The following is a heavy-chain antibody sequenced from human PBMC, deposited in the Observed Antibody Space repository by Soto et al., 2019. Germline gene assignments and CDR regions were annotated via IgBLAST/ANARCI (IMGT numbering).Heavy chain of an antibody. Sequence: GGSLRLSCAASGFTFSNAWMNWVRQAPGKGLEWVGRIKSKTDGGTTDYAAPVKGRFTISRDDSKNTLYLQMNSLKTEDTAVYYCTTIYYDILTGYYDNLPSYYFDYWGQGTLVTVSS. CDR1: GFTFSNAW. CDR3: TTIYYDILTGYYDNLPSYYFDY. J-gene: IGHJ4*02. CDR2: IKSKTDGGTT. V-gene: IGHV3-15*07. D-gene: IGHD3-9*01.